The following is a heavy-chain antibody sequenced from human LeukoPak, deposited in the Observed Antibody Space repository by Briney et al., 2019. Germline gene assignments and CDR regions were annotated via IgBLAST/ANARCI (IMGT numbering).Heavy chain of an antibody. V-gene: IGHV3-48*03. CDR2: ISSSGSTV. D-gene: IGHD2-2*01. CDR1: GFTFSSYE. Sequence: GGSLRLSCAASGFTFSSYEMNWVRQAPGKGLEWVSYISSSGSTVYCADSVKGRFTISRDNAKNSLYLQMNSLRAEDTAVYYCARETDSTLFDYWGQGTLVTVSS. J-gene: IGHJ4*02. CDR3: ARETDSTLFDY.